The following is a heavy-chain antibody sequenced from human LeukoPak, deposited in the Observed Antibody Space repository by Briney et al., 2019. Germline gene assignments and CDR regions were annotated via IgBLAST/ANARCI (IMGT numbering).Heavy chain of an antibody. J-gene: IGHJ4*02. CDR3: ARDLKGYSSSGGVDY. CDR2: ISSSSTTK. V-gene: IGHV3-48*01. CDR1: GFTFSSYS. Sequence: PGGSLRLSCAASGFTFSSYSMNWVRQAPGKGLEWISYISSSSTTKYYADSVKGRFTIHRDSTRNSLYLQMNSVRAEDTAVYYCARDLKGYSSSGGVDYWGQRTLVTVSS. D-gene: IGHD6-13*01.